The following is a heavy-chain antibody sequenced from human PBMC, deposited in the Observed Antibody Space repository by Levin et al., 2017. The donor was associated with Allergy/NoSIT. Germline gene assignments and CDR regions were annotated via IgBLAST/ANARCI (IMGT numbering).Heavy chain of an antibody. CDR1: GGSVSSGSYC. V-gene: IGHV4-61*01. CDR3: ARASRSGSSSWPYYFDY. J-gene: IGHJ4*02. CDR2: IYSSGST. Sequence: ESLKISCAVSGGSVSSGSYCWSWIRQPPGKGLEWIGYIYSSGSTKYNPSLKSRVTISIESSNNRFSLKLSSVTAADTAVYYCARASRSGSSSWPYYFDYWGQGTLVTISS. D-gene: IGHD6-13*01.